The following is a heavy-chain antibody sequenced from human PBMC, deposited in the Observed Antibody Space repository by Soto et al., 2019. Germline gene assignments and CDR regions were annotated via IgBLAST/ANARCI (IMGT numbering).Heavy chain of an antibody. CDR3: AGGYYYAYFDY. J-gene: IGHJ4*02. CDR2: INHSGST. D-gene: IGHD3-10*01. Sequence: SETLSLTCAVDGGSFSGYYWSWIRQPPGKGLEWIGEINHSGSTNYNPSLKSRVTISVDTSKNQFSLKLSSVTAADTAVYYCAGGYYYAYFDYWGQGTLVTVSS. CDR1: GGSFSGYY. V-gene: IGHV4-34*01.